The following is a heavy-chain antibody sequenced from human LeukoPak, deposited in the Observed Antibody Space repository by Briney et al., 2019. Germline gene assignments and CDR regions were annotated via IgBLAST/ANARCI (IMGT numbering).Heavy chain of an antibody. CDR3: ARGSIVGATFDYFDY. CDR1: GYTFTGYH. CDR2: INPNSGGT. J-gene: IGHJ4*02. V-gene: IGHV1-2*02. D-gene: IGHD1-26*01. Sequence: GASVKVSCKASGYTFTGYHMHWVRQAPGQGLEWMGWINPNSGGTNYAQKFQGRVTMTRDTSISTAYMELSRLRSDDTAVYYCARGSIVGATFDYFDYWGQGTLVTVSS.